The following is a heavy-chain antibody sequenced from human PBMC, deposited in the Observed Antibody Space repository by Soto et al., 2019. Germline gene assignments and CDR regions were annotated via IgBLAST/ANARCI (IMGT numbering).Heavy chain of an antibody. J-gene: IGHJ3*02. CDR2: ITPFNGNT. CDR3: ASSERYFDWLFLTGAFDI. V-gene: IGHV1-45*02. D-gene: IGHD3-9*01. Sequence: QMQLVQSGAEVKKTGSSVKVSCKASGYTFTYRYLHWVRQAPGQALEWMGWITPFNGNTNYAQKSQDRVTITRDRSMSTAYMELSSLRSEDTAMYYCASSERYFDWLFLTGAFDIWGQGTMVTVSS. CDR1: GYTFTYRY.